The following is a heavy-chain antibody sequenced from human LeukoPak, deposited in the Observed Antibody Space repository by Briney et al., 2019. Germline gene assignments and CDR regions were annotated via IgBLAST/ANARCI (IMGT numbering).Heavy chain of an antibody. J-gene: IGHJ6*03. CDR3: ARDVGVPAAIHDYYYYYMDV. CDR1: GGSISSYY. D-gene: IGHD2-2*02. V-gene: IGHV4-4*07. Sequence: SETLSLTCTVSGGSISSYYWSWIRQPAGKGLEWIGRIYTSWSTNYNASLKSRVSMSVDTSKNQFSLKLSSVTAADTAVYYCARDVGVPAAIHDYYYYYMDVWGKGTTVTVSS. CDR2: IYTSWST.